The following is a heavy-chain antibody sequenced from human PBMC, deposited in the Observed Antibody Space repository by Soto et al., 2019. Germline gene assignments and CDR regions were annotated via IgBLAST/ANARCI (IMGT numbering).Heavy chain of an antibody. CDR3: AREGGGIAAAGAGNDAFDI. Sequence: QAQLVQSGAEVKKPGASVKVSCKASGYTLSDYYMQWVRQAPGQGLEWMGWFSPNSGDTNYAQEFQGRVTMNRDKSIATAYVELSSLKSDDTAVYYCAREGGGIAAAGAGNDAFDIWGQGTMVTVSS. CDR1: GYTLSDYY. D-gene: IGHD6-13*01. V-gene: IGHV1-2*02. J-gene: IGHJ3*02. CDR2: FSPNSGDT.